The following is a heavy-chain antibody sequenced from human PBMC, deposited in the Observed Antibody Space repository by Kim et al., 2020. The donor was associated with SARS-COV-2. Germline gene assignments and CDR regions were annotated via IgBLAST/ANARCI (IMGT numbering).Heavy chain of an antibody. CDR1: GYTLTELS. Sequence: ASVKVSCKVSGYTLTELSMHWVRQAPGKGLEWMGGFDPEDGETIYAQKFQGRVTMTEDTSTDTAYMELSSLRSEDTAVYYCATVPRLTMVRPGGVYNWFDPWGQGTLVTVSS. D-gene: IGHD3-10*01. J-gene: IGHJ5*02. V-gene: IGHV1-24*01. CDR3: ATVPRLTMVRPGGVYNWFDP. CDR2: FDPEDGET.